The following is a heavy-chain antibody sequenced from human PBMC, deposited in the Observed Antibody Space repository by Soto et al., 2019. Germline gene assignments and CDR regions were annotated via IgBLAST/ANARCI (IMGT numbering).Heavy chain of an antibody. Sequence: SETLSLTCTVSGGSISSYYWSWIRQPPGKGLEWIGYVYYSGRTNYNPSLKSRVTISVDTSKNQFSLKLSSVTAADTAVYYCARGGDAYNYAWAKGLDYWGQGTLVTVSS. V-gene: IGHV4-59*08. CDR1: GGSISSYY. J-gene: IGHJ4*02. CDR2: VYYSGRT. D-gene: IGHD3-16*01. CDR3: ARGGDAYNYAWAKGLDY.